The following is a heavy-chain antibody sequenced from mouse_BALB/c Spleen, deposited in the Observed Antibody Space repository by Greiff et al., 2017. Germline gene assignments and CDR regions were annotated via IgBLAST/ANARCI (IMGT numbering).Heavy chain of an antibody. V-gene: IGHV5-15*02. J-gene: IGHJ3*01. CDR1: GFTFSDYG. CDR3: ARGDYGSSPWFAY. CDR2: ISNLAYSI. Sequence: EVQVVESGGGLVQPGGSRKLSCAASGFTFSDYGMAWVRQAPGKGPEWVAFISNLAYSIYYADTVTGRFTISRENAKNTLYLEMSSLRSEDTAMYYCARGDYGSSPWFAYWGQGTLVTVSA. D-gene: IGHD1-1*01.